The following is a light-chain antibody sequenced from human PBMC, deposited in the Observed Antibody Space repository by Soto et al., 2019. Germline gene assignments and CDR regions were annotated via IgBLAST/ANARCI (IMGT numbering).Light chain of an antibody. J-gene: IGKJ5*01. CDR1: QSVSSSY. Sequence: EIVLTQSPATLSLSPGERATLSCGASQSVSSSYLPRYQQKPGLAPSHLIYDASSRATGIPDRFSGSGSGTDATLTNSRLEPEDFAVYYCQQYGTSVTFGQGTRLEIK. CDR3: QQYGTSVT. V-gene: IGKV3D-20*01. CDR2: DAS.